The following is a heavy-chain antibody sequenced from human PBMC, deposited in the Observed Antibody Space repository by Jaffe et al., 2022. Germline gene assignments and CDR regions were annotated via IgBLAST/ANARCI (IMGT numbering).Heavy chain of an antibody. CDR1: GFTFSSYE. CDR2: ISSSGSTI. J-gene: IGHJ4*02. V-gene: IGHV3-48*03. Sequence: EVQLVESGGGLVQPGGSLRLSCAASGFTFSSYEMNWVRQAPGKGLEWVSYISSSGSTIYYADSVKGRFTISRDNAKNSLYLQMNSLRAEDTAVYYCARELFGDYVTRLDYWGQGTLVTVSS. D-gene: IGHD4-17*01. CDR3: ARELFGDYVTRLDY.